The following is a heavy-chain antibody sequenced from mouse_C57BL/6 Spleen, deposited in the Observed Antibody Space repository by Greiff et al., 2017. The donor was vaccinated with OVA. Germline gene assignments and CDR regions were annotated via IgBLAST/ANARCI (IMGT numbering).Heavy chain of an antibody. CDR1: GYTFTDYN. D-gene: IGHD2-2*01. CDR3: ARDYGYDDAMDY. Sequence: VQLKQSGPELVKPGASVKMSCKASGYTFTDYNMHWVKQSHGKSLEWIGYINPNNGGTSYNQKFKGKATLTVNKSSSTAYMELRSLTSEDSAVYYCARDYGYDDAMDYWGQGTSVTVSS. CDR2: INPNNGGT. V-gene: IGHV1-22*01. J-gene: IGHJ4*01.